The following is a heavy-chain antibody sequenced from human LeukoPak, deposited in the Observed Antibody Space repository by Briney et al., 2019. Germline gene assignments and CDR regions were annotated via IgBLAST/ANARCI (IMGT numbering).Heavy chain of an antibody. CDR2: ISSSSSTI. Sequence: GGSLRLSCAASGFTFSSYSMSWVRQAPGKGLEWVSYISSSSSTIYYADSVKGRFTISRDNAKNSLYLQMNSLRAEDTAVYYCARDRILYDFWSGYDYWGQGTLVTVSS. CDR3: ARDRILYDFWSGYDY. D-gene: IGHD3-3*01. V-gene: IGHV3-48*01. J-gene: IGHJ4*02. CDR1: GFTFSSYS.